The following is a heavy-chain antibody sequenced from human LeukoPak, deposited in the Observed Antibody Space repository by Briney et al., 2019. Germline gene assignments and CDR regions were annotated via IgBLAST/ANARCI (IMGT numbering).Heavy chain of an antibody. V-gene: IGHV3-30-3*01. CDR2: ISYDGSNK. D-gene: IGHD5-24*01. Sequence: GGSLRLSCAASGFTFSSYAMHWVRQAPGKGLEWVAVISYDGSNKYYADSVKGRFTISRDNSKNTLYLQMNSLKAEDTAVYYCARDRLGWLQPDYWGQGTLVTVSS. J-gene: IGHJ4*02. CDR3: ARDRLGWLQPDY. CDR1: GFTFSSYA.